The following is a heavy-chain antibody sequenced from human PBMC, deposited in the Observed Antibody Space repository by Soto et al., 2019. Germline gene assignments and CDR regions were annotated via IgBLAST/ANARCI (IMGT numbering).Heavy chain of an antibody. V-gene: IGHV1-69*12. D-gene: IGHD6-6*01. CDR2: IIPFFKTH. Sequence: QVQLVQSGAQVKKPGSSVKVSCEASGGAFNDFAITWVRQAPGQGLEWVGAIIPFFKTHNYAQRLQGRVTIAADESTNTAYMELNNLRSEDTAAYYCARDRVKRGNSYNYCMDVWGQGTTVIVSS. CDR1: GGAFNDFA. CDR3: ARDRVKRGNSYNYCMDV. J-gene: IGHJ6*02.